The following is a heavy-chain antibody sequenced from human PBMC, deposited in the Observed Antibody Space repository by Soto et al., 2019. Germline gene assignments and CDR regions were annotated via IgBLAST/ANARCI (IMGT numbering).Heavy chain of an antibody. CDR1: GYTFTSYY. CDR3: ARDGYDSSGYYYHYFDY. D-gene: IGHD3-22*01. Sequence: ASVKVSCKASGYTFTSYYMHWVRHAPGQGLEWMGIINPSGGSTSYAQKFQGRVNMTRDTSTSTVYMELSSLRSEDTAVYYCARDGYDSSGYYYHYFDYWGQGTLVTVSS. V-gene: IGHV1-46*01. CDR2: INPSGGST. J-gene: IGHJ4*02.